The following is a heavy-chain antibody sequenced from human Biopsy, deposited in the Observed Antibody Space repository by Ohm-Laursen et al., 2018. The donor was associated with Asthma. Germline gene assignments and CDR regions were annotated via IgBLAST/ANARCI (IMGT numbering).Heavy chain of an antibody. CDR1: GFTFSSYA. CDR2: ISGDAQRT. Sequence: SLRLSCSASGFTFSSYALSWVRQAPGTGLEWVSGISGDAQRTYYEDSVKGRFTISRDNSKNTIYLQLNSLRAEDTAVYYCAKDWKSLYVQYFFEYWGQGTLVTVSS. J-gene: IGHJ4*02. V-gene: IGHV3-23*01. CDR3: AKDWKSLYVQYFFEY. D-gene: IGHD5/OR15-5a*01.